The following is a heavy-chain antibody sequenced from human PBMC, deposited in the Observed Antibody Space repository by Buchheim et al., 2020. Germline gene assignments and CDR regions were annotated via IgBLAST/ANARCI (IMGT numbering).Heavy chain of an antibody. CDR3: ARVQRDYDFWSGYYPGGMDV. Sequence: EVQLVESGGGLVQPGGSLRLSCAASGFTFSSYWMSWVRQAPGKGLEWVANIKQDGSEKYYVDSVKGRFTISRDNAKNSLYLQMNSLRAEDTAVYYCARVQRDYDFWSGYYPGGMDVWGQGTT. CDR1: GFTFSSYW. J-gene: IGHJ6*02. V-gene: IGHV3-7*01. CDR2: IKQDGSEK. D-gene: IGHD3-3*01.